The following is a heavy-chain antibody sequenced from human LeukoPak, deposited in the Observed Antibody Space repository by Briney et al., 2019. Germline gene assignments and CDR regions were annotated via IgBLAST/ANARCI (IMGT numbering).Heavy chain of an antibody. V-gene: IGHV4-61*02. CDR1: GGSIGSGSYY. CDR3: ARDSWILFDY. Sequence: SETLSLTCTVSGGSIGSGSYYWSWIRQPAGKGLEWIGRIYTSGSTNYNPSLKSRVTISVDTSKNQFSLKLSSVTAADTAVYYCARDSWILFDYWGQGTLVTVSS. D-gene: IGHD5-12*01. CDR2: IYTSGST. J-gene: IGHJ4*02.